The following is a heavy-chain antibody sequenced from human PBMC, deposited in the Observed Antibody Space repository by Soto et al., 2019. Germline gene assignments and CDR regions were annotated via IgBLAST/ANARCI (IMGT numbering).Heavy chain of an antibody. D-gene: IGHD2-2*01. CDR2: ISAYNGNT. Sequence: ASVKVSCKASGYTFTRYGISWVRQAPGQGLEWMGWISAYNGNTNYAQKLQGRVTMTTDTSTSTAYMELRSLRSDDTAVYYCARDFSEVSDIVVVPAPFDIWGQGTMVTVSS. CDR1: GYTFTRYG. CDR3: ARDFSEVSDIVVVPAPFDI. J-gene: IGHJ3*02. V-gene: IGHV1-18*01.